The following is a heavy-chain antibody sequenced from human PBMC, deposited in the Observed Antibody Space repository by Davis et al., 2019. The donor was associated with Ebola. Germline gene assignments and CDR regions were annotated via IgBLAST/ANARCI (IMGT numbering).Heavy chain of an antibody. CDR3: ARDSVTTNLYYYYYGMDV. CDR2: ISSSDRTI. CDR1: GFTFSDDY. J-gene: IGHJ6*02. Sequence: GESLKISCAASGFTFSDDYISWLRQAPRKGLEWVSYISSSDRTIYYADSVKGRFTISRDNAKNSLYLQMNSLSAEDTAVYYCARDSVTTNLYYYYYGMDVWGQGTTVTVSS. V-gene: IGHV3-11*01. D-gene: IGHD4-11*01.